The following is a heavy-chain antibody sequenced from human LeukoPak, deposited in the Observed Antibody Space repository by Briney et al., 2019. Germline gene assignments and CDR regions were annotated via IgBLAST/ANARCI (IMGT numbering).Heavy chain of an antibody. Sequence: GGSLRLSCAASGFTFSSYAMSWVRQAPGKGLEWVSAISGSGGSTYYADSVKGRFTISRDNSKNTLYLQMNSLRADDTAVYYCAKDLRPGYSYAYSVDYWGQGTLVTVSS. CDR3: AKDLRPGYSYAYSVDY. J-gene: IGHJ4*02. CDR2: ISGSGGST. CDR1: GFTFSSYA. V-gene: IGHV3-23*01. D-gene: IGHD5-18*01.